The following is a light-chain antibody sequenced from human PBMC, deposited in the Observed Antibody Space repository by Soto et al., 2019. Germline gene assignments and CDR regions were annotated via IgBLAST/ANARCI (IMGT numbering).Light chain of an antibody. CDR1: SSHIGAEYD. J-gene: IGLJ1*01. Sequence: QSVLTQPPSVSGAPGQRVAISCTGSSSHIGAEYDVHWYQQLPGTAPKRLIYGYNNRPSGVPHRFSGSKSGTSASLAITGLQPEDEADYYCQSYDSRLTTFVFGTGTKVTVL. V-gene: IGLV1-40*01. CDR2: GYN. CDR3: QSYDSRLTTFV.